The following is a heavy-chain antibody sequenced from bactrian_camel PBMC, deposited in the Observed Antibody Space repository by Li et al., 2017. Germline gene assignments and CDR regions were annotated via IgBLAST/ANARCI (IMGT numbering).Heavy chain of an antibody. Sequence: QVQLVESGGGSVQAGGSLRLSCVVSGYSSGCIGWFRQVPGTERDGVATIDSDGSTTYLDSVKGRFTVSLDNAKKILYLQMNGLKPEDTAMYYCAADGWLGAFLPVCRPWEYNYWGQGTQVTVS. CDR2: IDSDGST. J-gene: IGHJ4*01. D-gene: IGHD1*01. CDR3: AADGWLGAFLPVCRPWEYNY. V-gene: IGHV3S53*01. CDR1: GYSSGC.